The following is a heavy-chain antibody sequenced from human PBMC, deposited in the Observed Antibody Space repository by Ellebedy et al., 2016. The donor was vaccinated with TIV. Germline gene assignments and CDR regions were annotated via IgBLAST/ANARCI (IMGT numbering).Heavy chain of an antibody. CDR2: IYPGRSP. Sequence: SETLSLTXAVSGDPITGSHWWSWVRQPPGRGLEWIGEIYPGRSPNHNPSLKSRVTMSIDESKNGFSLKLSSVTAADTAVYFCARDLGSGRYPGHWGQGTLVTVSS. CDR1: GDPITGSHW. J-gene: IGHJ4*02. CDR3: ARDLGSGRYPGH. V-gene: IGHV4-4*02. D-gene: IGHD3-10*01.